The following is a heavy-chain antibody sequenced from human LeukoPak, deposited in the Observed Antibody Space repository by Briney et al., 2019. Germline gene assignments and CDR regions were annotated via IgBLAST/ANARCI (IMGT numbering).Heavy chain of an antibody. V-gene: IGHV3-30*02. CDR1: GFTFSSYG. CDR2: IRYDGSNK. CDR3: AKIVVPAAITHYYYYMDV. D-gene: IGHD2-2*01. Sequence: GGSLRLSCAASGFTFSSYGMHWVRQAPGKGLEWVAFIRYDGSNKYYADSVKGRFTISRDNSKNTLYLQMNSLRAEDTAVYYCAKIVVPAAITHYYYYMDVWGKGTTVTVSS. J-gene: IGHJ6*03.